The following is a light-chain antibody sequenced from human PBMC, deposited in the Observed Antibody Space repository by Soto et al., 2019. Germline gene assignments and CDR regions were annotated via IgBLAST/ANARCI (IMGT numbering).Light chain of an antibody. CDR2: GAS. Sequence: EIVLTQSPGTLSLSPGERATLSCRASQSVSSSYLAWYQQKPGQAPRLLIFGASSRATGIPDRFSGSGSGTDFTLTISRLEPEDFAVYYCQQYNKWPYTLGQGTKLEIK. CDR1: QSVSSSY. V-gene: IGKV3-20*01. CDR3: QQYNKWPYT. J-gene: IGKJ2*01.